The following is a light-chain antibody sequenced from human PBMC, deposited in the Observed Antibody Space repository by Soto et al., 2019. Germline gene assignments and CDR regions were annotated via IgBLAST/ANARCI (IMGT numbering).Light chain of an antibody. V-gene: IGKV1-27*01. Sequence: DIQMTQSPSSLSAFVGDRVTITCRASQDISNYLAWYQQEPGKVPKLLIYAASTLQSGVPSRFSGSGSGTDFTLTITTLQPEDVATYYCQNYNTAPWTFGQGTKVELK. CDR3: QNYNTAPWT. J-gene: IGKJ1*01. CDR1: QDISNY. CDR2: AAS.